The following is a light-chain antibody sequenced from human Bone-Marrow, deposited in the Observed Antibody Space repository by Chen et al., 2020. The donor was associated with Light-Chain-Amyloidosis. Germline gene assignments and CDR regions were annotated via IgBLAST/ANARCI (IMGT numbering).Light chain of an antibody. V-gene: IGLV3-21*02. Sequence: SYVLPRPSSVSVAPGQTATLACGGNNIGSTSVHWYQQTPGQAPLLVVYDDSDRTSGIPERLSGSNSGNTATLTISRVEAGDEADYYCQVWDRSSDRPVFGGGTELTVL. J-gene: IGLJ3*02. CDR3: QVWDRSSDRPV. CDR1: NIGSTS. CDR2: DDS.